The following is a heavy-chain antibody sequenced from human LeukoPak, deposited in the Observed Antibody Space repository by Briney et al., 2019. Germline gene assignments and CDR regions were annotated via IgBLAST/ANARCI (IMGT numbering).Heavy chain of an antibody. CDR3: AGDLDYGSYDPDS. D-gene: IGHD1-26*01. J-gene: IGHJ4*02. V-gene: IGHV3-21*01. CDR2: ISTRSNYI. CDR1: GFTFSSYS. Sequence: GGSLRLSCAASGFTFSSYSMNCVRQAPGKGLEWVSFISTRSNYIYYSDSVKGRFTISRDNAKNSLYLQMNSLRAEDTAVYYGAGDLDYGSYDPDSWGQGTLVTVSS.